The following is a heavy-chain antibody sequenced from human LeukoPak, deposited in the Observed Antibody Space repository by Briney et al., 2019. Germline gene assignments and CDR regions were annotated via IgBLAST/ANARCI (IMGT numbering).Heavy chain of an antibody. CDR1: GGSFSGYY. J-gene: IGHJ4*02. CDR2: INHSGST. D-gene: IGHD3-3*01. V-gene: IGHV4-34*01. Sequence: SETLSLTCAVYGGSFSGYYWSWLRQPPGKGLEWMGEINHSGSTNYNPSLKSRVTISVDTSKNQFSLKLSSVTAADTAVYYCARGRAYYDFWSGSKATFDYWGQGTLVTVSS. CDR3: ARGRAYYDFWSGSKATFDY.